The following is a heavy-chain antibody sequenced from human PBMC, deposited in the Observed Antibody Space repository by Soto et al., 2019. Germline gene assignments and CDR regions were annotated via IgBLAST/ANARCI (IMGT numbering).Heavy chain of an antibody. CDR3: AMGLAAAGPLDY. J-gene: IGHJ4*02. V-gene: IGHV3-23*01. CDR1: GFTFSRSA. CDR2: ISGSGATP. D-gene: IGHD6-13*01. Sequence: GGSLRLSCAASGFTFSRSAMSWVRQAPGRGLEWFSTISGSGATPYYADSVKGRFTISRDNSKNTLYLVLNSLRAEDTAVYYCAMGLAAAGPLDYWGQGILVTVSS.